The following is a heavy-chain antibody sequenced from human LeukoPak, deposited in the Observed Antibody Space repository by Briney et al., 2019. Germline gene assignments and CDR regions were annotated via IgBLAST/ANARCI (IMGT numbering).Heavy chain of an antibody. CDR1: GYTFTGYY. CDR2: INPNSGGT. CDR3: ARGPYYYGSGSYYKGFDH. V-gene: IGHV1-2*02. D-gene: IGHD3-10*01. Sequence: ASVKVSCKASGYTFTGYYMHWVRQAPGQGLEWMGWINPNSGGTNYAQKFQGRVTMTRDTSISTAYMGLSRLRSDDTAVYYCARGPYYYGSGSYYKGFDHWGQGTLVTVSS. J-gene: IGHJ4*02.